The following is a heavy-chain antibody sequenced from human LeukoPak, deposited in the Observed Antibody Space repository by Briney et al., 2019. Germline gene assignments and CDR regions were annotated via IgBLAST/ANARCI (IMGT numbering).Heavy chain of an antibody. CDR3: TRGHVSRRYYDSSGYLDWFDP. D-gene: IGHD3-22*01. J-gene: IGHJ5*02. CDR1: GYTFTGYY. V-gene: IGHV1-46*01. Sequence: ASAKVSCKASGYTFTGYYMHWVRQAPGQGLEWVGIINPSGGSTTYAQKFQGRVTMTRDTSTSTVYMELTSLRSEDTAVYYCTRGHVSRRYYDSSGYLDWFDPWGQGTLVTVSS. CDR2: INPSGGST.